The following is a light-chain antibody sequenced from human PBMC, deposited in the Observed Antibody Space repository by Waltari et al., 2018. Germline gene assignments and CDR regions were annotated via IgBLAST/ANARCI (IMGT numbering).Light chain of an antibody. J-gene: IGKJ4*01. Sequence: DIEMTQSPDSLAVSLGERATINCKSSQSVLYSPNNKNNLAWYQQKAGQPPKLLIYWSSTRESGVPDRFTGSGSGTDFTLTISSLQAEDVAVYYCQQYYTTPVTFGGGTKVEIK. CDR1: QSVLYSPNNKNN. CDR3: QQYYTTPVT. CDR2: WSS. V-gene: IGKV4-1*01.